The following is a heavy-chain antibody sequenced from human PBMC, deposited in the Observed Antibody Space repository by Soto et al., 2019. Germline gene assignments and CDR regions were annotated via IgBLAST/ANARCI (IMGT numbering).Heavy chain of an antibody. CDR2: IDQDGTED. CDR1: GSNFSKYW. J-gene: IGHJ4*02. V-gene: IGHV3-7*03. Sequence: PGGSLRLSCAVSGSNFSKYWMNWVRQAPGKGLEWVANIDQDGTEDYYVDSVRGRFTISRDNAKNSLFLQMNSLRAEDSAVYYCARGPLDFWGQGVLVTVSS. CDR3: ARGPLDF.